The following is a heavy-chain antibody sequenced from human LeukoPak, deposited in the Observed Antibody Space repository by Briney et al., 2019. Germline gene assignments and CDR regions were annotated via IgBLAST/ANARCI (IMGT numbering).Heavy chain of an antibody. CDR2: INQGGSGK. CDR3: ARDRRSLAGSDF. J-gene: IGHJ4*02. Sequence: GGSLRLSCATSGFTFSNYWMSWVRQAPGEGLEWVANINQGGSGKYYLDSVKGRFSISRDNAKNSLFLRMDSLRADDTAVYYCARDRRSLAGSDFWGQGTRVTVSS. V-gene: IGHV3-7*01. CDR1: GFTFSNYW. D-gene: IGHD2-15*01.